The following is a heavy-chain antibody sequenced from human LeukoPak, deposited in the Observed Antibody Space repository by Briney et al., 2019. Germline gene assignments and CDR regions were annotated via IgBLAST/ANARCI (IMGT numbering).Heavy chain of an antibody. CDR3: AKDIVVVPAAIGYYYYYGMDV. CDR2: MSYDGSNK. V-gene: IGHV3-30*18. Sequence: GGSLRLSCAASGFTFSSYGIHWVRQAPGKGLEWVAVMSYDGSNKYYADSVRGRFTISRDNSKNTLYLQMNSLRAEDTAVYYCAKDIVVVPAAIGYYYYYGMDVWGQGITVTVSS. D-gene: IGHD2-2*01. CDR1: GFTFSSYG. J-gene: IGHJ6*02.